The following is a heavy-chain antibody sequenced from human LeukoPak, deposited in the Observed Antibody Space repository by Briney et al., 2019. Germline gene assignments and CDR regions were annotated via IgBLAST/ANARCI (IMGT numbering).Heavy chain of an antibody. J-gene: IGHJ4*02. V-gene: IGHV1-8*03. CDR1: GYTFTSYD. CDR2: MNPNSGNT. D-gene: IGHD2-2*01. CDR3: ARATRYCSSTSCYYFDY. Sequence: ASVKVSCKASGYTFTSYDINWVRQATGQGLEWMGWMNPNSGNTGYAQKFQGRVTITRNTSISTAYMELSSLRSEDTAVYYCARATRYCSSTSCYYFDYWGQGTLVTVSS.